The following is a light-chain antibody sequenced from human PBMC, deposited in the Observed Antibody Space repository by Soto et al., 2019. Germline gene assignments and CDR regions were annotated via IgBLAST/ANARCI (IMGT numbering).Light chain of an antibody. J-gene: IGKJ1*01. CDR1: QSIRNL. Sequence: EILLTQSPATRSLSPGQSAKLSCRASQSIRNLLVWYQQRPGQAPRLLIYGAFTRATGIPARFSGSGSGTEFTLTIGSLHSEDFAVYYCHQYNNWPRTFGQGPKVDI. CDR3: HQYNNWPRT. V-gene: IGKV3-15*01. CDR2: GAF.